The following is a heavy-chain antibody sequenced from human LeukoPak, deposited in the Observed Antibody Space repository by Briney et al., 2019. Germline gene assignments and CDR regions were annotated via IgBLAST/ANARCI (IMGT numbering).Heavy chain of an antibody. D-gene: IGHD5-18*01. CDR2: INPSGGST. CDR3: ARSRMDTAMANFDY. Sequence: ASVEVSCKASGYTFTSYYMHWVRQAPGQGLEWMGIINPSGGSTSYAQKLQGRVTMTTDTSTSTAYMELRSLRSDDTAVYYCARSRMDTAMANFDYWGQGTLVTVSS. CDR1: GYTFTSYY. J-gene: IGHJ4*02. V-gene: IGHV1-46*01.